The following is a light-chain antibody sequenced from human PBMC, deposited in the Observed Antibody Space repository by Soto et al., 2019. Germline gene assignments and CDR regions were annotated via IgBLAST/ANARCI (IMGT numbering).Light chain of an antibody. Sequence: EVVMPQSPPTVSVSPGERATLSCRASQSVSTNLAWYQQKPGQAPRLLIYGASGRATAIPARFSGSGSGTEFTLTISSLQSEDCAIYYCQQYDKWPETFGQGTKV. V-gene: IGKV3D-15*01. J-gene: IGKJ1*01. CDR1: QSVSTN. CDR2: GAS. CDR3: QQYDKWPET.